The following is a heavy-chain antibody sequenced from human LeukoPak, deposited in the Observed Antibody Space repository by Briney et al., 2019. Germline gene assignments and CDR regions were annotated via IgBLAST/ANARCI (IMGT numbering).Heavy chain of an antibody. D-gene: IGHD2-2*01. CDR1: GGSFSGYY. Sequence: SETLSLTCAVYGGSFSGYYWSWIRQPPGKGLEWIGEINHSGSTNYNPSLKSRVTISVDTSKNQFSLKLSSVTAADTAVYYCWTAGDIVVVPAAHTKTLYPYYYYYMDVWGKGTTVTVSS. CDR2: INHSGST. CDR3: WTAGDIVVVPAAHTKTLYPYYYYYMDV. J-gene: IGHJ6*03. V-gene: IGHV4-34*01.